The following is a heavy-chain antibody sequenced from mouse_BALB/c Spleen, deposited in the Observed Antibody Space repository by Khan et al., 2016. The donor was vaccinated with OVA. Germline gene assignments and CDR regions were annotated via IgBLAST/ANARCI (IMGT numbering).Heavy chain of an antibody. CDR2: IWGGGIT. CDR3: AKHLILYPYYFDY. CDR1: GFSLTDYG. V-gene: IGHV2-6-5*01. Sequence: QVQLKESGPGLVAPSQSLSITCTVSGFSLTDYGVSWIRQPPGKGLEWLGVIWGGGITYYNSALKSRLSISKDNSKSQVFLKMNSLLTDDTSMYYYAKHLILYPYYFDYWGQGTTLTVSS. J-gene: IGHJ2*01.